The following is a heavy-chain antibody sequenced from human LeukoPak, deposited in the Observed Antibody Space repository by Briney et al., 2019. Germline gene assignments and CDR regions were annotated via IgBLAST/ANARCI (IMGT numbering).Heavy chain of an antibody. J-gene: IGHJ3*02. CDR1: GYTFTSYG. V-gene: IGHV1-3*03. CDR2: INAGNGNT. D-gene: IGHD3-10*01. Sequence: ASVKVSCKASGYTFTSYGISWVRQAPGQRLEWMGWINAGNGNTKYSQEFQGRVTITRDTSASTAYMELSSLRSEDMAVYYCARDLGETPGWAFDIWGQGTMVTVSS. CDR3: ARDLGETPGWAFDI.